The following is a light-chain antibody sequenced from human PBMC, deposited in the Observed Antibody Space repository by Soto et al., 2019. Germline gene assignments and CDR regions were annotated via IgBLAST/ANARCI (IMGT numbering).Light chain of an antibody. V-gene: IGKV1-8*01. J-gene: IGKJ3*01. CDR2: DAS. Sequence: AIRMTQSPSSFSASTGDRVTITCRASQGISSYLAWYQQKPGKAPKLLIYDASSLESGVPSRFSGSGSGTDFTLTISSLQPEDFATYYCQQRETFGPGTKVDIK. CDR1: QGISSY. CDR3: QQRET.